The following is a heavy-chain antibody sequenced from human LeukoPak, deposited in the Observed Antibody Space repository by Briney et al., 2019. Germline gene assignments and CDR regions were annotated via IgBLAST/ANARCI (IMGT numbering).Heavy chain of an antibody. V-gene: IGHV1-18*01. CDR2: ISAYNGNT. D-gene: IGHD3-3*01. J-gene: IGHJ5*02. CDR1: GYTFTSYG. Sequence: ASVKVSCKASGYTFTSYGISWVRQAPGQGLEWMGWISAYNGNTNYAQKLQGRVTMTTDTSTSTAYMELRSLRSDDTAVYYCASTFGVVTNIWFDPWGQGTLVTVSS. CDR3: ASTFGVVTNIWFDP.